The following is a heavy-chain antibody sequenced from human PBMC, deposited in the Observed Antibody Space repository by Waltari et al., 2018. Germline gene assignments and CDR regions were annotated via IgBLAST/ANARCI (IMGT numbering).Heavy chain of an antibody. J-gene: IGHJ5*02. D-gene: IGHD3-10*01. Sequence: VQLAESGAAVVQPGRSLSLACAAFGFVFSPHVLHWVRQAPRTGLEWVSSIGGTHSNIFYADSVKGRFTVSRDNAKNSLYLQMDNLRAEDSGLYFCTRDLYGSGGDWFDPWGQGTLVTVSS. CDR1: GFVFSPHV. CDR3: TRDLYGSGGDWFDP. CDR2: IGGTHSNI. V-gene: IGHV3-21*03.